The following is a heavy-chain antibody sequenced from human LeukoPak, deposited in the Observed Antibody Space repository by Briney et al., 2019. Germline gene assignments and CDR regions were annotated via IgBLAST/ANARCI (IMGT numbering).Heavy chain of an antibody. Sequence: PGRSLRLSRAASGFTFSSYGMHWVRQAPGKGLEWVAVISYDGSNKCYADSVKGRFTISRDNSKNTLYLQMNSLRAEDTAVYYCAKEGGSGSYYNEFEVDYWGQGTLVTVSS. CDR1: GFTFSSYG. CDR3: AKEGGSGSYYNEFEVDY. J-gene: IGHJ4*02. V-gene: IGHV3-30*18. CDR2: ISYDGSNK. D-gene: IGHD3-10*01.